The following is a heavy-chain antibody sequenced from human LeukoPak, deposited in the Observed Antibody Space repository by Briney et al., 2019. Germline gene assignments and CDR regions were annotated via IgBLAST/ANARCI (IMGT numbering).Heavy chain of an antibody. CDR1: GITFISAW. CDR2: IKSKTDGGTE. D-gene: IGHD3-3*01. Sequence: GSLCLSCAASGITFISAWLNWVRQAPGKGLEWVGRIKSKTDGGTEEHAAPVKGRFIISRDDSKNTLYLQMNSLNSDDTGVYYCATALRGVGFWGQGTLVTVPS. CDR3: ATALRGVGF. V-gene: IGHV3-15*01. J-gene: IGHJ4*02.